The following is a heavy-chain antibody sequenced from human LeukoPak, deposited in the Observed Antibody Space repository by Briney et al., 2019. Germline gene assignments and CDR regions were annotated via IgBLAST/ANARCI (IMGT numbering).Heavy chain of an antibody. CDR2: ISGDGSMT. CDR1: GFTFDDYA. Sequence: GRSLRLSCAASGFTFDDYAMHWVRQAPGKGLVWVSRISGDGSMTNYADSVKGRFAISRDNAKNTVYLQMNSLRAEDTAVYYCARYSSSSGGASHYLDYWGQGTLVTVSS. D-gene: IGHD6-6*01. J-gene: IGHJ4*02. V-gene: IGHV3-74*01. CDR3: ARYSSSSGGASHYLDY.